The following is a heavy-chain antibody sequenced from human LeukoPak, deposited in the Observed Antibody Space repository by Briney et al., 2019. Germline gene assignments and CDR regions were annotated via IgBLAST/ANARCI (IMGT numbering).Heavy chain of an antibody. V-gene: IGHV3-7*01. Sequence: GGSLRLSCATSGFNFNYYFMAWVRQAPGKGLEWLATIDRDGSGTEYIDSVRGRFTISRDNTKKSIHLQMSSLSADDTAVYFCATEYWYRHDYWGQGTLVTVSS. CDR1: GFNFNYYF. D-gene: IGHD6-13*01. J-gene: IGHJ4*02. CDR3: ATEYWYRHDY. CDR2: IDRDGSGT.